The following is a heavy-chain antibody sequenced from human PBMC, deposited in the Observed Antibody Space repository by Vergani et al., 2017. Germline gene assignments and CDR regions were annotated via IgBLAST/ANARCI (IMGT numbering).Heavy chain of an antibody. CDR2: IKNTGYST. CDR1: GFTFSSHA. CDR3: GRGSDNYN. D-gene: IGHD1-1*01. V-gene: IGHV3-23*01. Sequence: EVQLLHSEGAVVQPGVSLRLSCVASGFTFSSHAMSCVRQGHGQGLEWVSSIKNTGYSTHYADSVKGRFTISRDNYKNTLYLQMNSLRFEDTAVYYCGRGSDNYNWCHGTLVIVSS. J-gene: IGHJ4*01.